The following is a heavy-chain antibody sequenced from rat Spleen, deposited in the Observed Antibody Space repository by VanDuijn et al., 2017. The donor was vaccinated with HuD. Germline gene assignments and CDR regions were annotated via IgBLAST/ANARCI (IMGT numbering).Heavy chain of an antibody. CDR3: XTXGSXTDYXXAGGFDY. J-gene: IGHJ2*01. V-gene: IGHV5-27*01. CDR1: GFTFSNYY. Sequence: EVQLVESGGGLVQPGRSLKLSCAASGFTFSNYYMAWVRQAPTKGLEWVAYISTGATNTYFRDSVKGRFTISRDNAKSTLYLQMDSLRSEDTATYYCXTXGSXTDYXXAGGFDYWGQGVMXTVSS. D-gene: IGHD1-6*01. CDR2: ISTGATNT.